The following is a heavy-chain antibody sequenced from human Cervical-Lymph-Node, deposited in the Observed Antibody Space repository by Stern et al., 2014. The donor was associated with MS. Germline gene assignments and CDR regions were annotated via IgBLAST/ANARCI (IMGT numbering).Heavy chain of an antibody. Sequence: EVHLGESGGGLVTPGGSLRLYCAASCFTFSSYSMNWVRQAPWKGLEWVSSINNSSSYIYFADSVKGRFTISRDSAKNSLYLQMNSLRAEDTAVYYCARGRFRSSCSDYWGQGTLVTVSS. V-gene: IGHV3-21*01. D-gene: IGHD6-6*01. J-gene: IGHJ4*02. CDR2: INNSSSYI. CDR1: CFTFSSYS. CDR3: ARGRFRSSCSDY.